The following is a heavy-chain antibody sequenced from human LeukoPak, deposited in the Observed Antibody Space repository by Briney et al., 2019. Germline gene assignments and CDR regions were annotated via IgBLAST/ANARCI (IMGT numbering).Heavy chain of an antibody. J-gene: IGHJ4*02. V-gene: IGHV3-21*01. CDR3: AKDRSRSKTYYYDSSGLTPFDY. CDR1: GFTFSSYG. D-gene: IGHD3-22*01. Sequence: GGSLRLSCAASGFTFSSYGMNWVRQAPGKGLEWVSSISSSSSYIYYADSVKGRFTISRDNAKNSLYLQMNSLRAEDTAVYYCAKDRSRSKTYYYDSSGLTPFDYWGQGTLVTVSS. CDR2: ISSSSSYI.